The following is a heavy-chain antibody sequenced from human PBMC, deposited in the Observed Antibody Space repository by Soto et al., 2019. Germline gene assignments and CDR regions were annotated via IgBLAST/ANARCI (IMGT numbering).Heavy chain of an antibody. CDR2: FWYDASGQ. Sequence: GGSLRLSCTTSGFTFTSYTMHWVRQVPGKGLEWVATFWYDASGQYYADSVKGRFTISRNPSRSTLYLHMDSLRAEDTARYYCALGSSNHFYFDYWGQEILVTVSS. D-gene: IGHD6-6*01. V-gene: IGHV3-33*01. J-gene: IGHJ4*02. CDR3: ALGSSNHFYFDY. CDR1: GFTFTSYT.